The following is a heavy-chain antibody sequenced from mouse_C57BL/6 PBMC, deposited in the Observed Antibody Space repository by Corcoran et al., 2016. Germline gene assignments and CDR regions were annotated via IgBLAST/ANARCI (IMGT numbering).Heavy chain of an antibody. CDR3: ARTTMINYYAMDY. CDR2: INPNNGGT. J-gene: IGHJ4*01. CDR1: GYTFTDYY. V-gene: IGHV1-26*01. D-gene: IGHD2-4*01. Sequence: EVQLQQSGPELVKPGASVKISCKASGYTFTDYYMNWVKQSHGKSLEWIGDINPNNGGTSYNQKFKGKATLTVDKSSSTAYMELRSLTSEDSAVYYCARTTMINYYAMDYWGQGTSVTVSS.